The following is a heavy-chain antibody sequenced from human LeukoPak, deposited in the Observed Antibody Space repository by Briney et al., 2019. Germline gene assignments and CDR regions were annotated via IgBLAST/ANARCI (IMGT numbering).Heavy chain of an antibody. J-gene: IGHJ6*02. CDR2: INPNSGDT. CDR1: GYTFSGYY. CDR3: ARDELGPYYYGMDV. D-gene: IGHD1-26*01. Sequence: ASVKVSCKASGYTFSGYYMHWVRQTPGQGLEWMGRINPNSGDTNFAQRFQGRVTMTRDTSISTAYMELSRLRFDDTAVYYCARDELGPYYYGMDVWGQGTTVTVSS. V-gene: IGHV1-2*06.